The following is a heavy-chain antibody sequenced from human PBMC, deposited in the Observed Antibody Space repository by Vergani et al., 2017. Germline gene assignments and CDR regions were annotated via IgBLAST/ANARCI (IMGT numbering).Heavy chain of an antibody. CDR1: ESTFSDYN. CDR3: AHSWNFGRRDWFDS. D-gene: IGHD1-26*01. Sequence: QVQLMQSGPVMKKPGGSMKVSCQASESTFSDYNIHWVRQAPGQGLQWMGWLSPKTGDTDYLQRFQDRVNMTRDASTKTVYLKMTRLTSDDTAIYYCAHSWNFGRRDWFDSWGPGTLVTVSS. V-gene: IGHV1-2*02. J-gene: IGHJ5*01. CDR2: LSPKTGDT.